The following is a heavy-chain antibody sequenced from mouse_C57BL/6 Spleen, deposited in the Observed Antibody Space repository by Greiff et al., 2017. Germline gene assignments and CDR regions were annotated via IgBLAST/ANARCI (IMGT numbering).Heavy chain of an antibody. J-gene: IGHJ4*01. CDR3: ARQMAMDY. V-gene: IGHV5-9*01. CDR1: GFTFSSYT. CDR2: ISGGGGNT. Sequence: EVKVVESGGGLVKPGGSLKLSCAASGFTFSSYTMPWVRQTPEKRLEWVATISGGGGNTYYPESVKGRFTITSANAKNTLYLQMSSLGSEDTALYYCARQMAMDYWGQGPSVTVSS.